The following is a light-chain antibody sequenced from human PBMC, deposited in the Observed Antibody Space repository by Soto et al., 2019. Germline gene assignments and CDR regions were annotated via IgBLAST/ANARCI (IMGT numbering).Light chain of an antibody. CDR2: EVS. CDR3: TSYAGTYSFFYV. V-gene: IGLV2-8*01. Sequence: QSALTQPPSGSGSPGQSVTISCTGTSSDVGAYNYVSWYQQLPGKAPKLIIYEVSKRPSGVPDRFSGSKSGNTASLTVSGLQAEDETDYYCTSYAGTYSFFYVFGTGTKLTVL. CDR1: SSDVGAYNY. J-gene: IGLJ1*01.